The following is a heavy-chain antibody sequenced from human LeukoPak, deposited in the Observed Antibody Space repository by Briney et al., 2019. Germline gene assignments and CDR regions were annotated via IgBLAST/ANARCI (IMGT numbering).Heavy chain of an antibody. CDR1: GGSISSYY. CDR2: IYYSGST. D-gene: IGHD6-13*01. CDR3: ARDAAGTWDNWFDP. J-gene: IGHJ5*02. V-gene: IGHV4-59*01. Sequence: SETLSLTCTVSGGSISSYYWSWIRQPPGKGLEWIGYIYYSGSTNYNPSLKSRVTISVDTSKNQFSLKLSSVTAADTAVYYCARDAAGTWDNWFDPWGQGILVTVSS.